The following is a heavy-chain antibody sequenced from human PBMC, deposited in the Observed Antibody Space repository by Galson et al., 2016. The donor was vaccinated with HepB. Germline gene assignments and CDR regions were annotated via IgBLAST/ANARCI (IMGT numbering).Heavy chain of an antibody. V-gene: IGHV3-23*01. CDR3: AKDLQLWFTIDN. J-gene: IGHJ4*02. Sequence: SLRLSCAASGFSFRIYAMNWVRQVTGKGLEWVSGISGSDDTTYYADSVKGRFVISRDNSKNTVYLQVNSLRADDTAVYYCAKDLQLWFTIDNWGQGTLVTVAS. CDR2: ISGSDDTT. D-gene: IGHD5-18*01. CDR1: GFSFRIYA.